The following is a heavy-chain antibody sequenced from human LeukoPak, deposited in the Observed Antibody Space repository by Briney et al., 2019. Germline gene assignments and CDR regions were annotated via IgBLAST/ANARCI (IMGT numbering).Heavy chain of an antibody. D-gene: IGHD2-2*01. V-gene: IGHV3-30*04. CDR2: ISYDGSNK. Sequence: GSLRLSCTASKLNLSSYAIHWVRQAPGKGLEWVAVISYDGSNKYYADSVKGRFTISRDNSKNTLYLQMNSLRAEDTAVYYCGILQIVPVAMPFDYWGQGTLVTVSS. CDR3: GILQIVPVAMPFDY. J-gene: IGHJ4*02. CDR1: KLNLSSYA.